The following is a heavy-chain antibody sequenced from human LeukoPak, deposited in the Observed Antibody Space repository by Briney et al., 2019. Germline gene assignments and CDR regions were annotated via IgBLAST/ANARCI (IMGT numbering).Heavy chain of an antibody. CDR1: GGSISSYY. J-gene: IGHJ6*03. D-gene: IGHD2-15*01. CDR3: ARITVAAATSYYYYYIDV. V-gene: IGHV4-59*01. Sequence: PSETLSLTCAVSGGSISSYYWSWIRQPPGKGLEGIGYISYSGSTNYSPSLKSRVTISVDTSKNQFSLKLSSVTAADTAEYYCARITVAAATSYYYYYIDVWGKGTTVTVSS. CDR2: ISYSGST.